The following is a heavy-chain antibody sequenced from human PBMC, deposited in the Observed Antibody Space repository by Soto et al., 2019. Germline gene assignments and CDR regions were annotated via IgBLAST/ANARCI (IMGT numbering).Heavy chain of an antibody. Sequence: QVQLVESGGGVVQPGRSLRLSCAASGFTFSSYGMHWVRQAPGKGLEWVAVIWYDGSNKYYADSVKGLFTISRDNSKNTLYLQMNSLRAEDTAVYYCASGHDYAEYWGQGTLVTVSS. CDR2: IWYDGSNK. CDR3: ASGHDYAEY. V-gene: IGHV3-33*01. CDR1: GFTFSSYG. D-gene: IGHD4-17*01. J-gene: IGHJ4*02.